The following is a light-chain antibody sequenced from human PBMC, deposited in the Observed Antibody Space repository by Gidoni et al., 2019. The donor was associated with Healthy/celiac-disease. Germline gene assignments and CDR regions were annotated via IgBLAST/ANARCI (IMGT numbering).Light chain of an antibody. J-gene: IGLJ2*01. CDR1: SSDFGSYNL. CDR3: CSYAGSSIVV. Sequence: QSALTQPASVSGSPGQSIPISCTGTSSDFGSYNLVSWYQQHPGKAPKLMIYEVSKRPSGVSNRFSGSKSGNTASLTISGLQAEDEADYYCCSYAGSSIVVFGGGTKLTVL. CDR2: EVS. V-gene: IGLV2-23*02.